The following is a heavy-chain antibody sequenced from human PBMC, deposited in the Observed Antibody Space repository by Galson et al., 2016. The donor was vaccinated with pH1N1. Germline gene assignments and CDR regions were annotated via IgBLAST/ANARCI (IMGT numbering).Heavy chain of an antibody. D-gene: IGHD6-19*01. V-gene: IGHV3-30*02. Sequence: SLRLSCAASGFTFSNYGMHWVRQAPGKGLEWLSFIHYDGSKTYQLDSVKGRFTISRDNSKNTLYLQMNGLRAEDTAVYYCARDKRERPGYSSGWCGDYWGQGSLVTVSS. CDR3: ARDKRERPGYSSGWCGDY. CDR2: IHYDGSKT. CDR1: GFTFSNYG. J-gene: IGHJ4*02.